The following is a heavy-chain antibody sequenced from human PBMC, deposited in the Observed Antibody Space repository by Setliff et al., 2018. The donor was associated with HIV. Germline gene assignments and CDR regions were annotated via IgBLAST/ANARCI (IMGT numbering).Heavy chain of an antibody. D-gene: IGHD3-22*01. CDR3: ASRVYYYDSNNFLREEGFDP. CDR2: IYTSGTT. V-gene: IGHV4-61*05. Sequence: SETLSLTCTVSGGSITRTPYYWGWIRQPPGKGLEWIGHIYTSGTTNYNPSLKSRVTISLDTSKNQFSLNLTSVTAADTAVYYCASRVYYYDSNNFLREEGFDPWGQGTLVTVSS. J-gene: IGHJ5*02. CDR1: GGSITRTPYY.